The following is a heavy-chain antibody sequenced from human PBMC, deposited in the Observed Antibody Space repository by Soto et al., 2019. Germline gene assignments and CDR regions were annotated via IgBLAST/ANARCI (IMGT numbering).Heavy chain of an antibody. J-gene: IGHJ4*02. Sequence: PSETLSLTCTVSGGSISSYYWSWIRQPPGKGLEWIGYIYYSGSTNYNPPLKSRVTISVDTSKNQFSLKLSSVTAADTAVYYCARGYCSGGSCLLDYWGQGTLVTVSS. D-gene: IGHD2-15*01. CDR2: IYYSGST. V-gene: IGHV4-59*01. CDR1: GGSISSYY. CDR3: ARGYCSGGSCLLDY.